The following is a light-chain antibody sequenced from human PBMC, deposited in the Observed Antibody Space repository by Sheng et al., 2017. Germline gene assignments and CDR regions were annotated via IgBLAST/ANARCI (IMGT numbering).Light chain of an antibody. V-gene: IGKV3-15*01. J-gene: IGKJ5*01. CDR2: DAS. CDR1: QSVRSN. CDR3: QQYDTSQVT. Sequence: EIVMTQSPATLSVSPGERATLSCRASQSVRSNLAWYQQKPGQAPRLLIYDASTRATGIPARFSGSGSGADFTLTISRLEPEDFAVYYCQQYDTSQVTFGQGTRLEI.